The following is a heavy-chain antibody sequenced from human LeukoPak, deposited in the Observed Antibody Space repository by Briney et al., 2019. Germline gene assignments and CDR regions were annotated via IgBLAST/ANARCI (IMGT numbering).Heavy chain of an antibody. Sequence: SETLSLTCTVSGGSISSSSYYWGWIRQPPGKGLEWIGSIYYSGSTYYNPSLKSRVTISVDTSKNQFSLKLGSVTAADTAVYYCARGSWSGYYFDYWGQGTLVTVSS. J-gene: IGHJ4*02. CDR3: ARGSWSGYYFDY. V-gene: IGHV4-39*07. D-gene: IGHD3-3*01. CDR1: GGSISSSSYY. CDR2: IYYSGST.